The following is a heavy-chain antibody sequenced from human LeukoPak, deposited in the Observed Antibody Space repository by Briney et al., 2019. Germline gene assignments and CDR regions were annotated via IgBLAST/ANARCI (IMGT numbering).Heavy chain of an antibody. CDR2: INPSGGST. CDR1: GYTFTTYH. D-gene: IGHD3-16*01. V-gene: IGHV1-46*01. CDR3: ARDSGGYYDY. Sequence: ASVNVSCESSGYTFTTYHVHWVRQAPGQGLEWMGIINPSGGSTTYAQNFQGRVTMTRDTSTSTLYMDLSSLRSEDTAVYYCARDSGGYYDYWGQGTLVTASS. J-gene: IGHJ4*02.